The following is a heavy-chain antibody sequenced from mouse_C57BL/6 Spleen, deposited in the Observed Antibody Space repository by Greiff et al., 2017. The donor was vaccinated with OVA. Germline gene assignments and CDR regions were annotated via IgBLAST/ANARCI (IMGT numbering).Heavy chain of an antibody. Sequence: VKLQESGAELVRPGASVKLSCKASGYTFTDYYINWVKQRPGQGLEWIARIYPGRGNTYYNEKFKGKATLTAEKSSSTAYMQLSSLTSEDSAVYFCARDGAYYYGSSYDYWGQGTTLTVSS. J-gene: IGHJ2*01. CDR1: GYTFTDYY. CDR2: IYPGRGNT. D-gene: IGHD1-1*01. V-gene: IGHV1-76*01. CDR3: ARDGAYYYGSSYDY.